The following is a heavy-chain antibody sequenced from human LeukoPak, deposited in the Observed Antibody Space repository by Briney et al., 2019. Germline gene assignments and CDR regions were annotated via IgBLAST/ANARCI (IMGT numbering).Heavy chain of an antibody. V-gene: IGHV3-9*03. Sequence: GGSLRLSCAASGFTFDDYAMHWVRQAPGKGLEWVSGISWNSGSIVYADSVKGRFTISRDNAKNSLYLQMNSLRAEDMALYYCAKDRDGYNFYYFDYWGQGTLVTVSS. CDR3: AKDRDGYNFYYFDY. J-gene: IGHJ4*02. D-gene: IGHD5-24*01. CDR2: ISWNSGSI. CDR1: GFTFDDYA.